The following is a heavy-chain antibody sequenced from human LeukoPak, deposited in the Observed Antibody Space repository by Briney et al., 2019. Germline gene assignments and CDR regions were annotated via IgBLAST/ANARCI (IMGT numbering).Heavy chain of an antibody. J-gene: IGHJ4*02. V-gene: IGHV3-13*01. CDR2: MGTAGDT. Sequence: GGSLRLSCAASGFTFSSYDMHWVRQATGKGLEWVSAMGTAGDTYYPGSVKGRFTISRENAKNSLYLQMNSLRAEDTAVYYCARDRGYRTFDYWGQGTLVTVSS. D-gene: IGHD5-18*01. CDR1: GFTFSSYD. CDR3: ARDRGYRTFDY.